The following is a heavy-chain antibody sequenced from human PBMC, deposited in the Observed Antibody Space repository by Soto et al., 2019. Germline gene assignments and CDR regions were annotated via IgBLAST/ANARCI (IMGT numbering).Heavy chain of an antibody. CDR3: ARDVGGTVTLEAAFDF. V-gene: IGHV4-59*01. J-gene: IGHJ3*01. Sequence: TSETLSLTCTVSGGSISSYYWSWIRQPPGKGLEWIGYIFHNGNTNYNPSLKRRVTMSVDTSKNQFSLRLSSVTAADTALYYCARDVGGTVTLEAAFDFGGQGTMVTVSS. CDR2: IFHNGNT. D-gene: IGHD4-17*01. CDR1: GGSISSYY.